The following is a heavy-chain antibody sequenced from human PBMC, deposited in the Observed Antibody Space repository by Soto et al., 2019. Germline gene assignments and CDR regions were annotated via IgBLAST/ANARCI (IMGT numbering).Heavy chain of an antibody. V-gene: IGHV4-61*01. J-gene: IGHJ5*01. D-gene: IGHD6-19*01. CDR3: ARPFDSSGWFDY. CDR1: GDSVSSNSYY. Sequence: PSETLSLTCTVSGDSVSSNSYYWSWIRQPPGKGLEFIGYIYYSGSTNYNPSLKSRVTISLDTSKNQFSLRLSSVTAADTAVYYCARPFDSSGWFDYWGQGTLVTVSS. CDR2: IYYSGST.